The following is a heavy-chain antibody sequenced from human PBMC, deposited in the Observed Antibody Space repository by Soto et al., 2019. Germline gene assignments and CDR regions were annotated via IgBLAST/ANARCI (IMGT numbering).Heavy chain of an antibody. V-gene: IGHV3-48*02. J-gene: IGHJ6*02. CDR1: GFTFSSYS. D-gene: IGHD3-16*01. CDR2: ISSSSSTI. Sequence: RGSLRLSCAASGFTFSSYSMNWVRQAPGKGLEWVSYISSSSSTIYYADSVKGRFTISRDNAKNSLYLQMNSLRDEDTAVYYCDREGFEGYDYYYGMDVCRQGTTVTVS. CDR3: DREGFEGYDYYYGMDV.